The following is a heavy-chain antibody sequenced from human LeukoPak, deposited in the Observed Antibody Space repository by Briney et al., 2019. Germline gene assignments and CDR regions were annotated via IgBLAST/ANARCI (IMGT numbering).Heavy chain of an antibody. CDR2: INPNSGGT. CDR3: ARVRIGQQLDKYYYYAMDV. CDR1: GYTFTDYY. J-gene: IGHJ6*02. Sequence: ASVKVPCEASGYTFTDYYMHWVRQAPGQGLEWMGWINPNSGGTNYAQKFQGRVTMTTDTSISTAYMEVSRLRSDDTAVYYCARVRIGQQLDKYYYYAMDVWGQGTTVTVSS. V-gene: IGHV1-2*02. D-gene: IGHD6-13*01.